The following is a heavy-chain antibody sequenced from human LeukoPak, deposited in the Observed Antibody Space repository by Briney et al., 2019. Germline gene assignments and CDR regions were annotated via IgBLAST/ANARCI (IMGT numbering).Heavy chain of an antibody. J-gene: IGHJ5*02. D-gene: IGHD6-13*01. CDR3: ARVSSSSWYLGRGRNWFDP. Sequence: SETLSLTCTVSGDSISHYFWSWIRQPAGKGLEWIGRIYTGGITTYNPSLKSRVTMSLDTSKNQFSLNLSSMTAADTAVYYCARVSSSSWYLGRGRNWFDPWGQGTLVTVSS. CDR2: IYTGGIT. V-gene: IGHV4-4*07. CDR1: GDSISHYF.